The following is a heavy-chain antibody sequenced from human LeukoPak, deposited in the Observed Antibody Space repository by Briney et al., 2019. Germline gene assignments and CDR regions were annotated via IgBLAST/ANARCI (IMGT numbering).Heavy chain of an antibody. Sequence: GGSLRLSCAASGFTFSSYAMHWVRQAPGKGLEWVAVISYDGSNRYYADSVKGRFTISRDNSKNTLYLQMNSLRAEDTAVYYCAGYSSPPGAFDIWGQGTMVTVSS. D-gene: IGHD2-21*01. CDR3: AGYSSPPGAFDI. CDR2: ISYDGSNR. J-gene: IGHJ3*02. V-gene: IGHV3-30*04. CDR1: GFTFSSYA.